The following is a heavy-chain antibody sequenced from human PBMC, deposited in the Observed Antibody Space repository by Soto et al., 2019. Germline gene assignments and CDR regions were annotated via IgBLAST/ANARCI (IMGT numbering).Heavy chain of an antibody. CDR2: INPNSGGT. Sequence: ASVKVSCKASGYTFTGYYMHWVRQAPGQGLEWMGWINPNSGGTNYAQKFQGWVTMTRDTSISTAYMELSRLRSDDTAVYYCARVGSGWYEGAFDIWGQGTMVTVSS. V-gene: IGHV1-2*04. D-gene: IGHD6-19*01. J-gene: IGHJ3*02. CDR1: GYTFTGYY. CDR3: ARVGSGWYEGAFDI.